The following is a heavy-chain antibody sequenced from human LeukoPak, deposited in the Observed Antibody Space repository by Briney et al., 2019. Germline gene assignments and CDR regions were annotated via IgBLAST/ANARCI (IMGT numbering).Heavy chain of an antibody. CDR2: LYQSRST. CDR1: GGYISGFY. V-gene: IGHV4-59*01. D-gene: IGHD3-10*01. CDR3: VRNNYYGSGEIDY. J-gene: IGHJ4*02. Sequence: PSETLSLTCTVSGGYISGFYWSWIRQSPGKGLEWIGWLYQSRSTNYNPSLKSRVTISVDTSKNQFPLKLNSVTAADTAVYYCVRNNYYGSGEIDYWGQGTLVTVYS.